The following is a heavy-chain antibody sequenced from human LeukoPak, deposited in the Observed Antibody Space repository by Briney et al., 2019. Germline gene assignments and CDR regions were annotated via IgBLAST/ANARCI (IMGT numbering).Heavy chain of an antibody. J-gene: IGHJ4*02. CDR3: AKQYSSSWHYFDY. V-gene: IGHV3-23*01. Sequence: GSLRLSCLTSGFTFSTNAMSWVRQAPGKGLEWISGISGSGASTYYADSVTGRFTISRDNSKNTLYLQMNSLRAEDTAVYHCAKQYSSSWHYFDYWGQGTLVTVSS. D-gene: IGHD6-13*01. CDR1: GFTFSTNA. CDR2: ISGSGAST.